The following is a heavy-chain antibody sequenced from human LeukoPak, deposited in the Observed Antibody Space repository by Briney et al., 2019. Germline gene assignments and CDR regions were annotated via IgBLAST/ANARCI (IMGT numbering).Heavy chain of an antibody. CDR1: KDPIISFDHS. J-gene: IGHJ4*02. Sequence: PSETLSLTCDVSKDPIISFDHSWSWIRHFPGKGLEWMGYRHSTGNSCYNPSLRGRVFISEDSSTGHLSLTLSFVTAADTALYYCARHILDGDNGSKGFDLWGQGILVTVSS. CDR2: RHSTGNS. CDR3: ARHILDGDNGSKGFDL. D-gene: IGHD2-21*02. V-gene: IGHV4-30-4*07.